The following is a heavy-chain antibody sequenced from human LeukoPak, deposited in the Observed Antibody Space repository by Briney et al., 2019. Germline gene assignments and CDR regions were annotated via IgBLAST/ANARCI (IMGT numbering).Heavy chain of an antibody. CDR1: GFTFSNYW. J-gene: IGHJ4*02. CDR3: ASGRQLGY. D-gene: IGHD6-13*01. Sequence: GGSLRLSCAAPGFTFSNYWMSWVRQAPGKGLEWVANIKEDGSEKYYVDSVKGRFTISRDNARNSLYLQMNSLRAEDTAVYYCASGRQLGYWGQGTLVTVS. V-gene: IGHV3-7*01. CDR2: IKEDGSEK.